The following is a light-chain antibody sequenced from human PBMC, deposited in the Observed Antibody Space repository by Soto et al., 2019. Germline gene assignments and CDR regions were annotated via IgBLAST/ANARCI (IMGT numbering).Light chain of an antibody. CDR3: QQYNSFLLT. CDR2: KAS. CDR1: QSISSW. J-gene: IGKJ4*01. V-gene: IGKV1-5*03. Sequence: DIQMTQSPSTLSASVGDRVTITCRASQSISSWLAWYQQKPGKAPKLLIYKASSLESGVPSRFSGSGSGTEFTLTISSLQPDDFATYYCQQYNSFLLTFGGGTKVDIK.